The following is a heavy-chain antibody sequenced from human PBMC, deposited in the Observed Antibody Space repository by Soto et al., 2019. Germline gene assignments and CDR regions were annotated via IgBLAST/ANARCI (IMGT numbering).Heavy chain of an antibody. CDR3: VRQGIGDLHGLVDV. D-gene: IGHD3-10*01. Sequence: QVQLQHSGPGLVKPSETLSLTCTVSSGPSRSHNWGWIRQPPGGGLEWIGYIYHTGDTSYNPSLSSRLTISADTSTNHISLTLRSVTAADTAVYYCVRQGIGDLHGLVDVWGQGTRVSVSS. V-gene: IGHV4-59*08. CDR1: SGPSRSHN. CDR2: IYHTGDT. J-gene: IGHJ6*02.